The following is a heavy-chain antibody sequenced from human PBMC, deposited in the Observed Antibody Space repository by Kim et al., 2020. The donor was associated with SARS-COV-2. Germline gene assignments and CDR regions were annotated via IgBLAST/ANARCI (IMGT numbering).Heavy chain of an antibody. J-gene: IGHJ6*03. CDR3: ARGVVVVPAAHYYYYYYMDV. CDR1: GGTFSSYA. D-gene: IGHD2-2*01. CDR2: IIPILGIA. Sequence: SVKVSCKASGGTFSSYAISWVRQAPGQGLEWMGRIIPILGIANYAQKFQGRVTITADKSTSTAYMELSSLRSEDTAVYYCARGVVVVPAAHYYYYYYMDVWGKGTTVTVSS. V-gene: IGHV1-69*04.